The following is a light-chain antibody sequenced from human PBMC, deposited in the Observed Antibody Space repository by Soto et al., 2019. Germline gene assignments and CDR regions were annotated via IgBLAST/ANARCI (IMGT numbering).Light chain of an antibody. CDR1: SSDIGGYEY. J-gene: IGLJ1*01. V-gene: IGLV2-14*01. CDR2: EVT. CDR3: SSYTDSSTLGLYV. Sequence: QSALTQPASVSGSPGQSITISCTGTSSDIGGYEYVSWYQQHPGKAPRLMIYEVTYRPSGVSNRFSGSKSGSTASLTISGLQAEDDADYYCSSYTDSSTLGLYVFGTGTKVTVL.